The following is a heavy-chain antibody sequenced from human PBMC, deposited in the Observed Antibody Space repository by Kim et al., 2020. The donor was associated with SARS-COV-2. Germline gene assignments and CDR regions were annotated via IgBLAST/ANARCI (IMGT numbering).Heavy chain of an antibody. CDR3: ARVLDGYNFWSGYSTITLFSY. D-gene: IGHD3-3*01. Sequence: SETLSLTCAVYGESFSGYYWSWIRQPPGKGLEWIGEINHSGSTNYNPSLKSRVTISVDTSKNQFSLKLCSVTAAATAVYYCARVLDGYNFWSGYSTITLFSYWGQGTLVTVSS. CDR1: GESFSGYY. V-gene: IGHV4-34*01. CDR2: INHSGST. J-gene: IGHJ4*02.